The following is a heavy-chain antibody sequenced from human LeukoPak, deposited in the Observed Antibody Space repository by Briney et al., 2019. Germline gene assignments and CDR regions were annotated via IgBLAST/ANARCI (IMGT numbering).Heavy chain of an antibody. CDR2: IYYSGST. D-gene: IGHD3-3*01. CDR1: GGSISSSSYY. J-gene: IGHJ5*02. Sequence: PSETLSLTCTVSGGSISSSSYYWGWICQPPGKGLEWIGTIYYSGSTYYNPSLKSRVTISVDTSRNQFSLKLTSVTVAETALYYCARIERITIFGAAKHNWIDPWGQGTLVTVSS. CDR3: ARIERITIFGAAKHNWIDP. V-gene: IGHV4-39*01.